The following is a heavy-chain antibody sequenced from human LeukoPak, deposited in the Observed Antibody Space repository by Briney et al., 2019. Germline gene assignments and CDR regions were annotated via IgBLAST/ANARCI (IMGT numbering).Heavy chain of an antibody. CDR3: AKGGTTGTTSPLRAFDL. Sequence: GGSLRLSCAASGFTFSSYAMHWVRQAPGKGLEWVAVISYDGSNKYYADSVKGRFTISRDNSKNTLYLQMNSLRAEDTAVYYCAKGGTTGTTSPLRAFDLWGQGTVVTVSS. CDR1: GFTFSSYA. D-gene: IGHD1-1*01. J-gene: IGHJ3*01. V-gene: IGHV3-30-3*01. CDR2: ISYDGSNK.